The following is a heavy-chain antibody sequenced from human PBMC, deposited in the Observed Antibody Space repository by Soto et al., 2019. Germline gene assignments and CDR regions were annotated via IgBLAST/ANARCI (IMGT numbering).Heavy chain of an antibody. V-gene: IGHV4-34*01. D-gene: IGHD3-3*01. CDR3: ATRITVFGLLIPPFDP. Sequence: SETLSLTCAVYGGSVNGYYWNWIRQPPGKGLEWIGQINHTGGTHYNPSLKSRVTMSVDTSKNQFSLRLSSVTAAATAIYYCATRITVFGLLIPPFDPWGQGTQVTVSS. J-gene: IGHJ5*02. CDR1: GGSVNGYY. CDR2: INHTGGT.